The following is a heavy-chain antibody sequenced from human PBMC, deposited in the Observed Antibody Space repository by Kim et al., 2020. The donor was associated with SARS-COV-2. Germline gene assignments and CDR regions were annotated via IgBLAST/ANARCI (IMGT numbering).Heavy chain of an antibody. J-gene: IGHJ4*02. CDR2: ISYDGSNK. CDR3: AKSKEYYDSSYYFDY. V-gene: IGHV3-30*18. D-gene: IGHD3-22*01. Sequence: GGSLRLSCAASGFTFSSYGMHWVRQAPGKGLEWVAVISYDGSNKYYADSVKGRFTISRDNSKNTLYLQMNSLRAEDTAVYYCAKSKEYYDSSYYFDYWGQGTLVTVSS. CDR1: GFTFSSYG.